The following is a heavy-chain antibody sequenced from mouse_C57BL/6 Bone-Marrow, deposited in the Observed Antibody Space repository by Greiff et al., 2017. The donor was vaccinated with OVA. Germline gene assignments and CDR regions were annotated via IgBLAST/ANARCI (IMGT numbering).Heavy chain of an antibody. J-gene: IGHJ2*01. D-gene: IGHD1-1*01. Sequence: QVQLQQPGAELVRPGTSVKLSCKASGYTFTSYWMHWVKQRPGQGLEWIGVIDPSDSYTNYNQKFKGKATLTVDTSSSTAYMQLSSLTSEDSAVYYCARTSDYGSSREDYWGQGTTLTVSS. CDR2: IDPSDSYT. CDR1: GYTFTSYW. CDR3: ARTSDYGSSREDY. V-gene: IGHV1-59*01.